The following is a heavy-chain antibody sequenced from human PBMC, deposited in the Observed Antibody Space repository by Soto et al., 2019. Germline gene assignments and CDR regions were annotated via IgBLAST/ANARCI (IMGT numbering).Heavy chain of an antibody. D-gene: IGHD1-20*01. CDR2: IYYSGST. V-gene: IGHV4-59*01. CDR1: GGSISSYY. J-gene: IGHJ6*03. CDR3: ARGGLTGSGANYYYYMDF. Sequence: SETLSLTCTVSGGSISSYYWSWIRQPPGKGLEWIGYIYYSGSTNYNPSLKSRVTISVDTSKNQFSLKLSSVTAADTAVYYCARGGLTGSGANYYYYMDFWGKGTTVTVSS.